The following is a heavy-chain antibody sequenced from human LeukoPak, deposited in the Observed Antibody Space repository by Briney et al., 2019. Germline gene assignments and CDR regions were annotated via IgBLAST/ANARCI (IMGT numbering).Heavy chain of an antibody. CDR1: GFTFSSYG. CDR2: IRYEGSNK. CDR3: AKDLDRYCSGGSCYADY. V-gene: IGHV3-30*02. J-gene: IGHJ4*02. Sequence: GGSLTLSCAASGFTFSSYGMHWVRQAPGKGLEWVAFIRYEGSNKYYADSVKGRFTISRDNSKNTLYLQMNSLTAEDTAVYYCAKDLDRYCSGGSCYADYWGQGTLVTVSS. D-gene: IGHD2-15*01.